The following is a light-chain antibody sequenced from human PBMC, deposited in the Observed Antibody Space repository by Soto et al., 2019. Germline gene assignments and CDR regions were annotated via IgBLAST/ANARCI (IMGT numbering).Light chain of an antibody. J-gene: IGKJ4*01. Sequence: EIVMTQSPATLAVSPGERATVSCRASQTVSSNLAWYQQRPGQAPRLLMYGASTRATGIPARFSGSGSGTEFTLTISSLQSEDVAVYYCQQYNNWPPLTFGGGTKVDIK. CDR3: QQYNNWPPLT. CDR2: GAS. V-gene: IGKV3-15*01. CDR1: QTVSSN.